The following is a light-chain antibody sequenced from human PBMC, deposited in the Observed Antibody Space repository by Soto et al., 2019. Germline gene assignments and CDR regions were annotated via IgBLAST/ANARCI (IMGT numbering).Light chain of an antibody. CDR3: QQRSNWPRPIFT. J-gene: IGKJ3*01. CDR1: QSVSSY. Sequence: EIVLTQSPATLSLSPGERATLSCRASQSVSSYLAWYQQKPGQAPRLLIYDASNRATGIPARFSGSGSGTDFTLTISSLELEDFAVYYCQQRSNWPRPIFTFGPGTKVDIK. CDR2: DAS. V-gene: IGKV3-11*01.